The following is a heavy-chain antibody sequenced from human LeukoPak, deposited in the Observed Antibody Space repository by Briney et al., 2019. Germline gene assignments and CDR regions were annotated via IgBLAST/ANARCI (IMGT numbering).Heavy chain of an antibody. V-gene: IGHV3-33*01. CDR2: IWYDGSNK. CDR3: ARGSGYSGHDAVDY. D-gene: IGHD5-12*01. J-gene: IGHJ4*02. Sequence: GGSLRLSCAASGFTFSSYGMHWVRQAPGKGLEWVAVIWYDGSNKYYADSVKGRFTISRDNSKNTLYLQMNSLRAEDTAVYYCARGSGYSGHDAVDYWGQGTLVTVSS. CDR1: GFTFSSYG.